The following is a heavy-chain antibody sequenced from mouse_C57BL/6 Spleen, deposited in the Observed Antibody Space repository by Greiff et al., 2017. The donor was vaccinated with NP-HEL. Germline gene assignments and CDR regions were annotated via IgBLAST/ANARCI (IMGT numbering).Heavy chain of an antibody. D-gene: IGHD2-1*01. CDR2: INPNNGGT. CDR1: GYTFTDYN. J-gene: IGHJ3*01. V-gene: IGHV1-18*01. Sequence: EVQLQQSGPELVKPGASVKIPCKASGYTFTDYNLDWVKQSHGKSLEWIGDINPNNGGTIYNQKFTGKATLTVDKSSSTAYMELRSLTSEDTAGYYWARGIYYGNYGFAYWGQGTLVTVSA. CDR3: ARGIYYGNYGFAY.